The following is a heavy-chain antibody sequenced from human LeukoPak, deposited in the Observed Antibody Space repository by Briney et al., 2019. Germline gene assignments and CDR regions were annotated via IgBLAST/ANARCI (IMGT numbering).Heavy chain of an antibody. D-gene: IGHD3-16*02. CDR1: GGSISSGGYY. CDR2: IYHSGST. J-gene: IGHJ5*02. V-gene: IGHV4-30-2*01. CDR3: ARGSIDYVWGSYRSKNWFDP. Sequence: PSETLSLTCTVSGGSISSGGYYWSWIRQPPGKGLEWIGYIYHSGSTYYNPSLKSRVTISVDTSKNQFSLKLSSVTAADTAVYYCARGSIDYVWGSYRSKNWFDPWGQGTLVTVSS.